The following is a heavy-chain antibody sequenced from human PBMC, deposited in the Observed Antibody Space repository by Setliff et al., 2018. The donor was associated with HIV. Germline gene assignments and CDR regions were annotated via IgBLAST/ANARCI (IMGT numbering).Heavy chain of an antibody. CDR2: LHSSGGT. CDR3: ARYSSSWYGFDY. J-gene: IGHJ4*02. Sequence: SETLSLTCTVSGASVSNHYWSWIRQLPGKGLELIGSLHSSGGTSYNPSLKSRVTPSVDTSKNQFSLRLRSVTAADTAVYYSARYSSSWYGFDYWGQGTLVTVSS. CDR1: GASVSNHY. V-gene: IGHV4-59*02. D-gene: IGHD6-13*01.